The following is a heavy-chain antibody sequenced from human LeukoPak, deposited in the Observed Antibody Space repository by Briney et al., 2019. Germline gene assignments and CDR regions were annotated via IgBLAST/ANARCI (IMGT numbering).Heavy chain of an antibody. Sequence: SEALSLTCTVSGGSISSGSYYWSWIRQPAGKGLEWIRRIYTSGSTNYNPSLKSRVTISVDTSKNQFSLKLSSVTAADTAVYYCARVAAGPSSDAFDIWGQGTMVTVSS. CDR1: GGSISSGSYY. J-gene: IGHJ3*02. CDR3: ARVAAGPSSDAFDI. CDR2: IYTSGST. V-gene: IGHV4-61*02. D-gene: IGHD6-6*01.